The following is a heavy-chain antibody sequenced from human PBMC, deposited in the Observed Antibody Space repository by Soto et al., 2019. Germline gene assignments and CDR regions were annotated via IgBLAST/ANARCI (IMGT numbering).Heavy chain of an antibody. Sequence: EVQLVESGGGLVQPGGSLRLSCAASGFTFSSYAMHWVRQAPGKGLEYVSAISSNGGSTYYANSVKGRFTISRDNSKNTLYLQMGSLRAEDMAVYYCASSLAYCGGDCYYYYYYMDVWGKGTTVTVSS. CDR2: ISSNGGST. J-gene: IGHJ6*03. V-gene: IGHV3-64*01. CDR3: ASSLAYCGGDCYYYYYYMDV. CDR1: GFTFSSYA. D-gene: IGHD2-21*01.